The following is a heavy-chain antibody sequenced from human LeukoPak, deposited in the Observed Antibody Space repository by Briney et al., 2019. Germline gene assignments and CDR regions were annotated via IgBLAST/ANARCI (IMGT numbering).Heavy chain of an antibody. Sequence: TSETLSLTCAVYGGSFSGYYWSWIRQPPGKGLEWIGEINHSGSTNYNPSLKSRVTISVDTSKNQFSLKLSSVTAADTAVYYCARGGGTMVRGVISGYYYYYMDVWGKGTTVTISS. V-gene: IGHV4-34*01. CDR3: ARGGGTMVRGVISGYYYYYMDV. D-gene: IGHD3-10*01. J-gene: IGHJ6*03. CDR1: GGSFSGYY. CDR2: INHSGST.